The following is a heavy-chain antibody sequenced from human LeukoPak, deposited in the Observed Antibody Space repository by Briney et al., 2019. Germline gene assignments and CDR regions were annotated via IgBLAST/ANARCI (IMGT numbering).Heavy chain of an antibody. CDR2: ISRSGSTI. CDR3: AKSTVTSYFDN. CDR1: GFTFSSYE. Sequence: GGSLRLSCAASGFTFSSYEMNWVRQAPGKGLEWISYISRSGSTINYADSVKGRFTISRDDAKYSLYLQMNSLRAKDTAVYYCAKSTVTSYFDNWGQGSLVTVSS. D-gene: IGHD4-17*01. V-gene: IGHV3-48*03. J-gene: IGHJ4*02.